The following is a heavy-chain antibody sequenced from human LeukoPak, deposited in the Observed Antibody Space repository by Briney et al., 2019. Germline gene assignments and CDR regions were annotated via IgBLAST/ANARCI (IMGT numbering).Heavy chain of an antibody. CDR2: IIPIFGTA. CDR1: GGTFSSYA. CDR3: AREGDLSSTFDY. Sequence: SVKVSCKASGGTFSSYAISWVRQAPGQGLEWMGGIIPIFGTANYAQKFQGRVTITADKSTSTAYMELSSLRSEDTAVYYCAREGDLSSTFDYWGQGTLVTVSS. V-gene: IGHV1-69*06. D-gene: IGHD6-13*01. J-gene: IGHJ4*02.